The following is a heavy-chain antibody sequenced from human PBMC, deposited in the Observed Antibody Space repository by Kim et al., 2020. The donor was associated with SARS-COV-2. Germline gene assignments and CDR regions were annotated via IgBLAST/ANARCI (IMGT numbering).Heavy chain of an antibody. J-gene: IGHJ6*02. D-gene: IGHD2-2*01. CDR1: GFTFSSYG. V-gene: IGHV3-30*18. Sequence: GGSLRLSCAASGFTFSSYGMHWVRQAPGKGLEWVAVISYDGSNKYYADSVKGRFTISRDNSKNTLYLQMNSLRAEDTAVYYCAKAWDIVVVPVGDGMDVWGQGTMVTVSS. CDR2: ISYDGSNK. CDR3: AKAWDIVVVPVGDGMDV.